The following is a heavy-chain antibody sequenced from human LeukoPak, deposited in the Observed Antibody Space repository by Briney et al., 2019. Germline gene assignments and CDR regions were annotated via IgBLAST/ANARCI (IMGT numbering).Heavy chain of an antibody. Sequence: GGSLRLSCAASGFTFNNFWMSWVRQAPGKGLEWVANIKQDGSEKYYVDSVKGRFTISRDNAKNTLYLQMNTLRVEDTAVYYCTRDLMDYDVSTGLHHYYMDVWGQGTTVTVSS. D-gene: IGHD3-9*01. CDR3: TRDLMDYDVSTGLHHYYMDV. CDR2: IKQDGSEK. V-gene: IGHV3-7*01. CDR1: GFTFNNFW. J-gene: IGHJ6*02.